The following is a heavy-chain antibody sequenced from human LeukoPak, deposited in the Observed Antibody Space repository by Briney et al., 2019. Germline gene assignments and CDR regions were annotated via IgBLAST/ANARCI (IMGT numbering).Heavy chain of an antibody. CDR2: ISWNSGSI. Sequence: GRSLRLSCAASGFSFHDYAMHWVRHAPGEGLEWVSGISWNSGSIGYADSVKGRFTISRDNAKNSLYLQMNSLRAEDTALYYCAKALATVTTAFDYWGQGTLVIVSS. V-gene: IGHV3-9*01. D-gene: IGHD4-17*01. CDR1: GFSFHDYA. J-gene: IGHJ4*02. CDR3: AKALATVTTAFDY.